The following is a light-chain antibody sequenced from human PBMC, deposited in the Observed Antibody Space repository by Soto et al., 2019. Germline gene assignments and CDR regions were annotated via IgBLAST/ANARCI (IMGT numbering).Light chain of an antibody. CDR1: QSISSY. V-gene: IGKV1-39*01. CDR3: QEYGTSPRLT. Sequence: DIQMTQSPSSLSASVGDRVTITCRASQSISSYLNWHQQKPGKAPKLLIYAASSLQSGVPSRFSGSGSGTDFTLTISSLQPEDFAVYYCQEYGTSPRLTFGGGTKV. CDR2: AAS. J-gene: IGKJ4*01.